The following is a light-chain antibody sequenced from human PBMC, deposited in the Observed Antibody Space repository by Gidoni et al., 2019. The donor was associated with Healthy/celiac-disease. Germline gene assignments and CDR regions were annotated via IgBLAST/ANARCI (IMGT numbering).Light chain of an antibody. CDR1: QSVSSY. CDR3: QQRSNWPPLT. V-gene: IGKV3-11*01. J-gene: IGKJ4*01. CDR2: DAS. Sequence: EIVLTQSPAPLSLSPGERATLSCRASQSVSSYLAWYQQKPGQAPRLLIYDASNRATGIPARFSGSGSGTDFTRTISSLEPEDFAVYYCQQRSNWPPLTFGGGTKVEIK.